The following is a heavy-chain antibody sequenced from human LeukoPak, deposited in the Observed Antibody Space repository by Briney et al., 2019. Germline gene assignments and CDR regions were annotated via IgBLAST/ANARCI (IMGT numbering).Heavy chain of an antibody. J-gene: IGHJ4*02. CDR3: AREDQQLPDY. V-gene: IGHV3-30-3*01. D-gene: IGHD6-13*01. Sequence: GGSLRLSCTASGFTSKSFAMHWVRQAPGKGLDWLAVISKDGTNKYCVDSVKGRFTISRDNSKNTVYLQMSSLRAEDTAVYYCAREDQQLPDYWGQGTLVTVSS. CDR2: ISKDGTNK. CDR1: GFTSKSFA.